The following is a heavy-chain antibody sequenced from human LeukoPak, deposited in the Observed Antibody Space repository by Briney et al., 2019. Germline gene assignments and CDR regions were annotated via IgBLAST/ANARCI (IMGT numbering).Heavy chain of an antibody. J-gene: IGHJ4*02. V-gene: IGHV3-7*01. CDR3: ARARYCSSTSCQRLDY. Sequence: GGSLRLSCAASGFSFRNSWMSWVRQAPGKGLEWVANIRQDGNEIYYMDSVKGRFTISRDNAKKSLYLQMNLLRAEDTAVYYCARARYCSSTSCQRLDYWGQGTLVTVSS. CDR2: IRQDGNEI. D-gene: IGHD2-2*01. CDR1: GFSFRNSW.